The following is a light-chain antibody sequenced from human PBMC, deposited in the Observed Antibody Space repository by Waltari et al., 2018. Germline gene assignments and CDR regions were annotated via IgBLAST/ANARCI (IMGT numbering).Light chain of an antibody. J-gene: IGLJ2*01. V-gene: IGLV2-14*01. Sequence: QSALTQPASVSGSPGQSITIPCTGTSSDGGSYQYVSWYQQNPGKAPKLMIYEVSHRPSGVSDRFSGSKSGNTASLTISGLQTEDEADYYCSSISSRHVVFGGGTKLTVL. CDR2: EVS. CDR3: SSISSRHVV. CDR1: SSDGGSYQY.